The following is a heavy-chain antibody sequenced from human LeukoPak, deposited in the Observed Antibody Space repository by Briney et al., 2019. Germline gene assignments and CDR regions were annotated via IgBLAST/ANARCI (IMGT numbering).Heavy chain of an antibody. CDR2: IIPIFGTA. CDR1: GGTFGSYA. J-gene: IGHJ5*02. V-gene: IGHV1-69*05. Sequence: SSVKVSCKASGGTFGSYAISWVRQAPGQGLEWMGRIIPIFGTANYAQKFQGRVTITTDESTSTAYMELSSLRSEDTAVYYCARAGLYYDSSGYPLLGWFDPWGQGTLVTVSS. D-gene: IGHD3-22*01. CDR3: ARAGLYYDSSGYPLLGWFDP.